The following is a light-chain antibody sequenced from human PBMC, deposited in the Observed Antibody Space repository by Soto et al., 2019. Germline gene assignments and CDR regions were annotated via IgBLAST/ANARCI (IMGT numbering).Light chain of an antibody. V-gene: IGKV3-15*01. CDR2: DTS. J-gene: IGKJ1*01. CDR1: QSVSSS. Sequence: EIVVTQSPATLSVSPGERVTLSCRASQSVSSSLAWYQQRPGQAPRLLIYDTSTRAAGIAARFSGSGSGTEFPLTISSLQSEDSAVYYCQQYVRWPPGAFGQGTTVEIK. CDR3: QQYVRWPPGA.